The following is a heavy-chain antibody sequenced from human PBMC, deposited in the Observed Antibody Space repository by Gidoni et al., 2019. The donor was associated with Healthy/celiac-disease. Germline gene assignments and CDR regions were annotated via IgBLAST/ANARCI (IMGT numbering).Heavy chain of an antibody. D-gene: IGHD3-9*01. Sequence: EVQLVESGGGLVQPGGSLRLSCAASGFTFSSYWMSWVRQAPGKGLEWVANIKQDGREKYYVDSVKGRFTISRDNAKNSLYLQMNSLRAEDTAVYYCARDVGSIDWLNFDYWGQGTLVTVSS. CDR2: IKQDGREK. CDR1: GFTFSSYW. J-gene: IGHJ4*02. CDR3: ARDVGSIDWLNFDY. V-gene: IGHV3-7*01.